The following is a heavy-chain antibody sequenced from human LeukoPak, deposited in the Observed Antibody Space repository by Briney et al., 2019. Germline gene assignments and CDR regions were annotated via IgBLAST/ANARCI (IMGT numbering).Heavy chain of an antibody. J-gene: IGHJ6*02. CDR2: IIGYNGNT. CDR1: GYTFTSYA. V-gene: IGHV1-18*01. D-gene: IGHD5-18*01. CDR3: ARGYSYGSDYYYGMDV. Sequence: ASVKVSCKASGYTFTSYAIIWVRQAPGQALEWMGWIIGYNGNTKCAQKVQGRVTMPADTSTSTVSMELRSLRSADTAVYYCARGYSYGSDYYYGMDVWGQGTTVTVSS.